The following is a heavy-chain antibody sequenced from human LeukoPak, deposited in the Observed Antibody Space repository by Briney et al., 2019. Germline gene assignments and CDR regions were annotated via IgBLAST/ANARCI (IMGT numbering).Heavy chain of an antibody. CDR3: ATETHYGGNSYYYYGMDV. CDR1: GYTLTELS. D-gene: IGHD4-23*01. CDR2: FDPEDGET. Sequence: ASVKVSCKVSGYTLTELSMHWVRQAPGKGLEWMGGFDPEDGETIYAQKFQGRVTMTEDTSTDTAYMELSSLRSEDAAVYYCATETHYGGNSYYYYGMDVWGQGTTVTVSS. V-gene: IGHV1-24*01. J-gene: IGHJ6*02.